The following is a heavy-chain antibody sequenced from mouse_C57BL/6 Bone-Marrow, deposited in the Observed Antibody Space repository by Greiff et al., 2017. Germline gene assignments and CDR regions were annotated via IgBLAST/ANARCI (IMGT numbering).Heavy chain of an antibody. CDR1: GFSLTSYA. CDR2: IWTGGGT. Sequence: VQLQQSGPGLVAPSQSLSITCTVSGFSLTSYAISWVRQPPGKGLEWLGLIWTGGGTNYNSALKSRLSISKNNSKSQVFLKMNSLQTDDTARYYCARDDLDYWGQGTTLTVSS. V-gene: IGHV2-9-1*01. J-gene: IGHJ2*01. CDR3: ARDDLDY.